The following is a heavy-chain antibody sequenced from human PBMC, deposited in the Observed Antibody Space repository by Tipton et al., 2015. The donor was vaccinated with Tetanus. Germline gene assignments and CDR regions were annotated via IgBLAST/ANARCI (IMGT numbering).Heavy chain of an antibody. CDR1: GGSIRGGTFY. CDR2: IYESGDT. V-gene: IGHV4-39*01. Sequence: LRLSCTVSGGSIRGGTFYWGWIRQPPGKGLEWIGSIYESGDTYYIPSLKSRVTISVDTFKNQFSLNLNSMAAADTGVYYCARHQSGYFTPFDYWGQGNLVTFSS. D-gene: IGHD3-3*01. CDR3: ARHQSGYFTPFDY. J-gene: IGHJ4*02.